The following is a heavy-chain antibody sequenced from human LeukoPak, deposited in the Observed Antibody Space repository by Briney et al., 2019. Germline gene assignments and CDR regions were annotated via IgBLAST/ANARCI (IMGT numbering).Heavy chain of an antibody. CDR1: GFTFSSYS. J-gene: IGHJ4*02. Sequence: PGGSLRLSCAASGFTFSSYSMNWVRQAPGKGLEWVSAISGSGGSTYYADSVKGRFTISRDNSKNTLYLQMNSLRAEDTAVYYCAKDPVTYYYGSGSYYYWGQGTLVTVSS. CDR3: AKDPVTYYYGSGSYYY. CDR2: ISGSGGST. D-gene: IGHD3-10*01. V-gene: IGHV3-23*01.